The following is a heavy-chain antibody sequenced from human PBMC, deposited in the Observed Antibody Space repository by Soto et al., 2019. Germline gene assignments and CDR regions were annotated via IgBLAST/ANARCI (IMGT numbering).Heavy chain of an antibody. Sequence: ASVKVSCKASGYTFTSYYMHWVRQAPGQGLEWMGRIDPKDGKTSYAQKFQGRVTMTEDTSTDTAYMELSSLRSEDTAVYYCATDRQLSKRWIWFDPWGQGTLVTVSS. D-gene: IGHD6-13*01. CDR2: IDPKDGKT. CDR1: GYTFTSYY. CDR3: ATDRQLSKRWIWFDP. J-gene: IGHJ5*02. V-gene: IGHV1-46*01.